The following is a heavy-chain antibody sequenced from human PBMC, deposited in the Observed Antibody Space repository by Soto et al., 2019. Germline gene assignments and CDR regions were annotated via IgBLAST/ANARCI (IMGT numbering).Heavy chain of an antibody. D-gene: IGHD2-2*01. CDR1: GFTFSNAW. J-gene: IGHJ6*02. CDR2: IKSKTDGGTT. Sequence: PGGSLRLSCAASGFTFSNAWMSWVRQAPGKGLEWVGRIKSKTDGGTTDYAAPVKGRFTISRDDSKNTLYLQMNSLKTEDTAVYYCTSSLYCSGTSCYGHYAMDVWGQGTTVTVSS. V-gene: IGHV3-15*01. CDR3: TSSLYCSGTSCYGHYAMDV.